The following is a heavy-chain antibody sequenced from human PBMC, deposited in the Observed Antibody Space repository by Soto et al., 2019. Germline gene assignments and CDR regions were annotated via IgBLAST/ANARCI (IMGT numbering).Heavy chain of an antibody. CDR1: GLPFRRYD. CDR2: ISYDGSNK. V-gene: IGHV3-30-3*01. Sequence: GGPLRLSCASSGLPFRRYDMHGVRQASGKGLDWVAVISYDGSNKYYADSVMGPFTISWDSPKDSLSLQLYSVRAEYSSVYCGSSSGPQLCEVQDWGQGTLVTVSS. J-gene: IGHJ1*01. CDR3: SSSGPQLCEVQD. D-gene: IGHD6-13*01.